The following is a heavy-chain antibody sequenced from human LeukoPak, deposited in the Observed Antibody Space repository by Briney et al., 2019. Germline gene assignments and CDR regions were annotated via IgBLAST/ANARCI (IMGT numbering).Heavy chain of an antibody. V-gene: IGHV3-23*01. CDR1: GFSFSTYV. Sequence: PGGSLRLSCAASGFSFSTYVMSWVRQAPGKGLEWVSDISGGGGSTHYADSVKGRFTISRDNSKNTLHLQMNSLRAEDTAVYYCAKDVVMVSAGGGWFDYWGQGTLVTVSS. CDR3: AKDVVMVSAGGGWFDY. D-gene: IGHD2-2*01. CDR2: ISGGGGST. J-gene: IGHJ4*02.